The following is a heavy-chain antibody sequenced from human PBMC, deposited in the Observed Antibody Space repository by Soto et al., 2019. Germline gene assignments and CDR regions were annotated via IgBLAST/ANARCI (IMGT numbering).Heavy chain of an antibody. CDR1: GFAFNSYS. V-gene: IGHV3-30-3*01. CDR3: AKVSPMGYFFDF. J-gene: IGHJ4*02. CDR2: ISYDGSNN. Sequence: PGGSLRLSCAASGFAFNSYSMHWVRQAPGRGLEWGAVISYDGSNNFYADSVKGRFTISRDNSKNTLYLEMNSLRGEDTAVYYCAKVSPMGYFFDFWGQGTLVTVSS.